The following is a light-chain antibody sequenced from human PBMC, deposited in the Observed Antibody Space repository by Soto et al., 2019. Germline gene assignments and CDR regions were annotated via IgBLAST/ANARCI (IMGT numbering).Light chain of an antibody. J-gene: IGLJ2*01. CDR1: SSNIEAGYH. Sequence: QSVLTQPPSVSGAPGQRVTMSCTGGSSNIEAGYHVHWYQQLPGAAPRLVVFGNDNRPSGVPDRFSGSRSSTSASLAITGLQADDEGHYYCHSYDNILRESVFGGGTQLTVL. CDR2: GND. V-gene: IGLV1-40*01. CDR3: HSYDNILRESV.